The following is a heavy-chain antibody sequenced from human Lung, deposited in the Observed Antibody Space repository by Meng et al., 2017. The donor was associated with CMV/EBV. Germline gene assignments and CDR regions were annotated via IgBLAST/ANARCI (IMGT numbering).Heavy chain of an antibody. CDR2: VNPNSGVT. J-gene: IGHJ3*02. D-gene: IGHD3-3*02. CDR3: ARHFPSGLDGVDI. V-gene: IGHV1-2*02. CDR1: AYTFIGYN. Sequence: ASVXVSXKASAYTFIGYNMHWVRQAPGQGLEWVGWVNPNSGVTGYAQKFLGRVTMTSDTSITTAYMELTRLTYDDTAVYYCARHFPSGLDGVDIWRQGTLVTVSS.